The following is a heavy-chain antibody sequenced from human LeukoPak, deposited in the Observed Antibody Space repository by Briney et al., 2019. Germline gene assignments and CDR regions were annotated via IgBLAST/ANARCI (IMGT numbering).Heavy chain of an antibody. D-gene: IGHD2/OR15-2a*01. J-gene: IGHJ4*02. CDR3: AKTFGWPFYFDY. Sequence: QPGGSLRLSCAASGSPFSSYGMGWVRQAPGKGLEWVSGISGGGATTYYADSVKGRFTISRDNSKNTLHLDMSSLRAEDTAEYYCAKTFGWPFYFDYWGLGTLVTVSS. CDR1: GSPFSSYG. V-gene: IGHV3-23*01. CDR2: ISGGGATT.